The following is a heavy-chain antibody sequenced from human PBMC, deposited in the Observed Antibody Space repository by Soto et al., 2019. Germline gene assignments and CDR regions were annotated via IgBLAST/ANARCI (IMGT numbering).Heavy chain of an antibody. Sequence: LRLSCAASGFTFSSYGMHWVRQAPGKGLEWVAVISYDGSNKYYADSVKGRFTISRDNSKNTLYLQMNSLRAEDTAVYYCAKDRAWSGYYAYYGMDVWGQGTTVTVSS. CDR2: ISYDGSNK. J-gene: IGHJ6*02. V-gene: IGHV3-30*18. CDR3: AKDRAWSGYYAYYGMDV. CDR1: GFTFSSYG. D-gene: IGHD3-3*01.